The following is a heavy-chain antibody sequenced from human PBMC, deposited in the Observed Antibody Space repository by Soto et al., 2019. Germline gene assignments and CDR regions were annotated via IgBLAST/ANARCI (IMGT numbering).Heavy chain of an antibody. CDR3: ARALRITIFGVVSVWFDP. CDR2: INAGNGNT. CDR1: GYTFTSYA. J-gene: IGHJ5*02. Sequence: GASVKVSCKASGYTFTSYAMHWVRQAPGQRLEWMGWINAGNGNTKYSRKFQGRVTITRDTSASTAYMELSSLRSEDTAVYYCARALRITIFGVVSVWFDPWGQGTLVTVSS. V-gene: IGHV1-3*01. D-gene: IGHD3-3*01.